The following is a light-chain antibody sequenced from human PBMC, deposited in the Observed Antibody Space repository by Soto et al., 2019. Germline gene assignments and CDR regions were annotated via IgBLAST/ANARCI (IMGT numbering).Light chain of an antibody. V-gene: IGKV3-11*01. CDR2: DAS. CDR3: QNYRDSSWT. CDR1: QSVSIS. Sequence: EIVLAQSPATLSLSPGERATLSCRASQSVSISLAWYQQKPGQAPRLLIYDASNRATGVPARFSGSGSGTDFTLTISGLEPEDFAMYYCQNYRDSSWTFGQGTKVDIK. J-gene: IGKJ1*01.